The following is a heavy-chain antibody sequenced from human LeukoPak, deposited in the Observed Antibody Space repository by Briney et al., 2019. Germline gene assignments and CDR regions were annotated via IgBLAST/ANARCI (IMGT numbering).Heavy chain of an antibody. CDR2: INAGIGKT. V-gene: IGHV1-3*01. CDR1: GYTSTKYA. J-gene: IGHJ4*02. Sequence: ASVKVSCTASGYTSTKYAMNWVRQAPGPRPEWMGWINAGIGKTKFLQTFQCRVTITRDTSASTAYMELSSLIYGDTAVYYCAGVICSTHNKEYYFDYWGQGTLVTVSS. D-gene: IGHD6-13*01. CDR3: AGVICSTHNKEYYFDY.